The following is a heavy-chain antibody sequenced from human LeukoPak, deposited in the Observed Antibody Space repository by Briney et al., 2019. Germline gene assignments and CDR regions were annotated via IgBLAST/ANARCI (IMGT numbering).Heavy chain of an antibody. CDR2: ITGGADST. V-gene: IGHV3-23*01. CDR1: GFTFNNYP. D-gene: IGHD4-17*01. Sequence: GGSLRLSCAGSGFTFNNYPTSWVRQTPGKGLEWVSAITGGADSTYYADSVKGRFTISRDNSRNTLFLEMSSLRVEDTAVYYCAKDPNGDYIGAFDVWGQGTMVTVSS. J-gene: IGHJ3*01. CDR3: AKDPNGDYIGAFDV.